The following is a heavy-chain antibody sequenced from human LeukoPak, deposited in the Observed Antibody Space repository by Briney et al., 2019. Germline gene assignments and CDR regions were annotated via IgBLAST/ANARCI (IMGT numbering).Heavy chain of an antibody. CDR3: ARASGSGWYPIDY. CDR1: GFPFSSYS. D-gene: IGHD6-19*01. J-gene: IGHJ4*02. V-gene: IGHV3-21*01. Sequence: GGSLRLSCAASGFPFSSYSMNWVRQAPGKGLEGVSSITSSSTYIYSADSVKGRFTISRDNAKNSLYLQMNSLRAEDTAVYYCARASGSGWYPIDYWGQGTLVTVSS. CDR2: ITSSSTYI.